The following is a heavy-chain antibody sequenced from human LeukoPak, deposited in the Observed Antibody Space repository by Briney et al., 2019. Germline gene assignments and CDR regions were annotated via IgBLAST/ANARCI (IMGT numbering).Heavy chain of an antibody. CDR3: AKMGPRYFDWSVDF. J-gene: IGHJ4*02. V-gene: IGHV3-23*01. CDR2: ISGSGGST. D-gene: IGHD3-9*01. CDR1: GFTFSSYA. Sequence: RGSLRLSCAASGFTFSSYAMSWVRQAPGKGLEWVSTISGSGGSTYYADSVRGRFTISRDNSKNTLSLQMNSLRAEDTAVYYCAKMGPRYFDWSVDFWGQGTLVTVSS.